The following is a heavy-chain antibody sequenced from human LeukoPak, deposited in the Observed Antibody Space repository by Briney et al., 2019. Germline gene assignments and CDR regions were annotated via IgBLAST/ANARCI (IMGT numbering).Heavy chain of an antibody. J-gene: IGHJ6*03. CDR3: ARGLGRADYYYYYYMDV. CDR1: GYRFDIYW. Sequence: GESLKISCHGSGYRFDIYWIAWVRQMPGKGLEFIGFIYPGDSDTRYSPSFQGQVTISADKSISTAYLQWSSLKASDTAMYYCARGLGRADYYYYYYMDVWGKGTTVTVSS. D-gene: IGHD3-10*01. CDR2: IYPGDSDT. V-gene: IGHV5-51*01.